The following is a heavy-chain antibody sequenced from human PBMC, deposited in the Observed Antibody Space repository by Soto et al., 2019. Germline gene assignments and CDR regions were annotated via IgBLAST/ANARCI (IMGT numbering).Heavy chain of an antibody. CDR3: AGGPRYYYDSSGYSLFDI. CDR2: ISYDGSNK. D-gene: IGHD3-22*01. V-gene: IGHV3-30-3*01. Sequence: GGSLRLSCAASGFTFSSYAMHWVRQAPGKGLEWEAVISYDGSNKYYADSVKGRFTISRDNSKNTLYLQMNSRRAEDTAVYYCAGGPRYYYDSSGYSLFDIWGQGTMVTVSS. CDR1: GFTFSSYA. J-gene: IGHJ3*02.